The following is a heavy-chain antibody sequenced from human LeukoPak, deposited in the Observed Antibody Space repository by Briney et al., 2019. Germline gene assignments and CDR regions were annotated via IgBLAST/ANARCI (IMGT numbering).Heavy chain of an antibody. V-gene: IGHV4-31*03. CDR1: GGSISSGGYY. J-gene: IGHJ3*02. CDR2: IYYSGST. CDR3: ARENPITIFGVVIDDAFDI. D-gene: IGHD3-3*01. Sequence: PSETLSLTCTVSGGSISSGGYYWSWIRQHPGKGLEWIGYIYYSGSTYYNPSLKSRVTISVDTSKNQFSLKLSSVTAADTAVYYCARENPITIFGVVIDDAFDIWGQGTMVTASS.